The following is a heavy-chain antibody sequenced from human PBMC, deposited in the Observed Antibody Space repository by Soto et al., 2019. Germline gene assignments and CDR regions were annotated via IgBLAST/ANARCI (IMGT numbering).Heavy chain of an antibody. CDR1: GFTFSSYG. D-gene: IGHD3-22*01. Sequence: PVGSLRLSCAASGFTFSSYGMHWVRQAPGKGLEWVAVISYDGSNKYYADSVKGRFTISRDNSKNSLYLQMNSLRTEDTALYYCAKDIAPGDSSGYYYYYYYGMDVWGQGTTVTVSS. CDR2: ISYDGSNK. CDR3: AKDIAPGDSSGYYYYYYYGMDV. V-gene: IGHV3-30*18. J-gene: IGHJ6*02.